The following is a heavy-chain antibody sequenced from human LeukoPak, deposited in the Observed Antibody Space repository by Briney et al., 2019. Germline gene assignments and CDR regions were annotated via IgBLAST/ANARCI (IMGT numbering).Heavy chain of an antibody. V-gene: IGHV3-74*01. D-gene: IGHD2-2*02. Sequence: GSLRLSCAASGFTFSSDWMHWVRQAPGKGLVWVSRINSEGSSTSYADSVKGRFTISRDNAKNTLYLQMNSLRAEDTAVYYCARDSCSSTSCYTNWFDPWGQGTLVTVSS. J-gene: IGHJ5*02. CDR2: INSEGSST. CDR1: GFTFSSDW. CDR3: ARDSCSSTSCYTNWFDP.